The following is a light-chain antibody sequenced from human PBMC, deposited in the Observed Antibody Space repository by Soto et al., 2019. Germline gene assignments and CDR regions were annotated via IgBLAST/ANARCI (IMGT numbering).Light chain of an antibody. V-gene: IGKV3-20*01. Sequence: EIVLTQSPGALSLSPGDRATLSCRASQTVGRNYLAWYQQKPGQAPRLLIYAASGRATGIPDRFSGGGSGTDFTLTISRLEPEDFAVYYCQQYAESPLTFGGGTKVEIK. CDR3: QQYAESPLT. CDR1: QTVGRNY. CDR2: AAS. J-gene: IGKJ4*01.